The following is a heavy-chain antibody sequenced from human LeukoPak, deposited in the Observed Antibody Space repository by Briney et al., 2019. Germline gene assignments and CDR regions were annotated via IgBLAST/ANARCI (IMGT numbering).Heavy chain of an antibody. Sequence: GRSLRLSCAASGFTFDDYAMHWVRQAPGKGLEWVSGISWNSGSIGYADSVKGRFTISRDNAKNSLYLQMNSLRAEDTALCYCAKDSRAVAELPDAFDIWGQGTMVTVSS. CDR2: ISWNSGSI. J-gene: IGHJ3*02. CDR3: AKDSRAVAELPDAFDI. CDR1: GFTFDDYA. D-gene: IGHD6-19*01. V-gene: IGHV3-9*01.